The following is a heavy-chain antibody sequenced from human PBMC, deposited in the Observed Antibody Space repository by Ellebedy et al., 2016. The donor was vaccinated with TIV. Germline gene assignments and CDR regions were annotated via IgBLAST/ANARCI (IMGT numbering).Heavy chain of an antibody. V-gene: IGHV1-46*01. CDR3: ARPLYYTERSGYWATAFYGMDV. D-gene: IGHD3-22*01. J-gene: IGHJ6*01. CDR2: FKPSVGRP. CDR1: GYSFTSSY. Sequence: AASVKVSCKASGYSFTSSYIHWVRQAPGQGLEWMGLFKPSVGRPVYAQKFQGRVTMTSDTSTSSAHMELTGLRSDDTAVYYCARPLYYTERSGYWATAFYGMDVWGRGTTVIVSS.